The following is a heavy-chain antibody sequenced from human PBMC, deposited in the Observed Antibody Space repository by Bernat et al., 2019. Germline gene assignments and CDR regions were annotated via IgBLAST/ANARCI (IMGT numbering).Heavy chain of an antibody. V-gene: IGHV3-30*18. J-gene: IGHJ6*02. Sequence: QVQLVESGGGVVQPGRSLRLSCAASGFTFSSYGMHWVRQAPGKGLEWVAVISYDGSNKYYADSVKGRFTISRDNSKNTLYLQMNSLRAEDTAVYYCAKDLSTVTTYYYYGMDVWGQGTTVTVSS. CDR1: GFTFSSYG. D-gene: IGHD4-17*01. CDR3: AKDLSTVTTYYYYGMDV. CDR2: ISYDGSNK.